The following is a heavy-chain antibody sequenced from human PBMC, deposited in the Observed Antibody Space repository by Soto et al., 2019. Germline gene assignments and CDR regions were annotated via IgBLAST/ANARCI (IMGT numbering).Heavy chain of an antibody. J-gene: IGHJ4*02. CDR2: IKQDGTEI. V-gene: IGHV3-7*05. CDR3: VGGYGWLPDF. D-gene: IGHD6-19*01. Sequence: EVQLVDSGGGLVQPGGSLRLSCAVYGITFSPPWMNWVRQTPGKGLEWVAIIKQDGTEIIYVDSVKGRFTISRDNAKNSLYLQMNSLRAEDTAVYYCVGGYGWLPDFWGQGTLVTVSS. CDR1: GITFSPPW.